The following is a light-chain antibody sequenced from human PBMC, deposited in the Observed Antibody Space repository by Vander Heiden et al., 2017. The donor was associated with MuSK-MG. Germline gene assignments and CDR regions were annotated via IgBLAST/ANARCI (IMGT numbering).Light chain of an antibody. CDR2: RNN. CDR1: SSNIGSNY. Sequence: SVLTQPPSASGTPGQRVSISCSGSSSNIGSNYVYWYQQLPGTAPKRLIYRNNQRPSGGPDRFSGSKSGTSASLAISGLRSEDEADYYCAAWDDSRSGVVFGGGTKLTRP. CDR3: AAWDDSRSGVV. J-gene: IGLJ2*01. V-gene: IGLV1-47*01.